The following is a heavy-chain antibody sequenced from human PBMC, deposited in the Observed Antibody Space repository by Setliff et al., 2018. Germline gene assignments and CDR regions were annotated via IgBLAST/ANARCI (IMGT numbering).Heavy chain of an antibody. D-gene: IGHD3-22*01. CDR3: ARGNFYYFDRTGRGPNWFDP. J-gene: IGHJ5*02. CDR2: IRQDGTNK. V-gene: IGHV3-7*01. Sequence: LRLSCVASGFTISNYWMAWVRQAPGKGLEWVADIRQDGTNKYYVDSVEGRFTISRDNAKNSLYLQMNGLRAEDTAVYYCARGNFYYFDRTGRGPNWFDPWGQGTLVTVSS. CDR1: GFTISNYW.